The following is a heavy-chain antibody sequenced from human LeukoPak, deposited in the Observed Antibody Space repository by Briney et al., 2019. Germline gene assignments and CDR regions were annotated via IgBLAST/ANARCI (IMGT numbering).Heavy chain of an antibody. CDR2: ISAYNGNT. V-gene: IGHV1-18*01. J-gene: IGHJ5*02. D-gene: IGHD2-2*01. CDR3: ARTDGVVPAAAWFDP. CDR1: GYTFTSYG. Sequence: ASVKVSCKASGYTFTSYGISWVRQAPGQGLEWMGWISAYNGNTNYAQKLQGRVTMTTDTSTSTAYMELRSLRSDDTAVYYCARTDGVVPAAAWFDPWGQGTLVTVSS.